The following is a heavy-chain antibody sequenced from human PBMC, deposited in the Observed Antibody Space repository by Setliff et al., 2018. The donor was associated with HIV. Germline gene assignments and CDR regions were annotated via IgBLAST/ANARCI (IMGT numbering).Heavy chain of an antibody. Sequence: SVKVSCKASGGTFSNYAFSWVRQAPGQGLEWMGGIIPLFGTANYAQNFQGRVTITADASTSTAYMELSSLRSEDTAMYYCARDRHHYDISGFDAFDLWGQGTMVTVSS. J-gene: IGHJ3*01. D-gene: IGHD3-22*01. V-gene: IGHV1-69*13. CDR1: GGTFSNYA. CDR3: ARDRHHYDISGFDAFDL. CDR2: IIPLFGTA.